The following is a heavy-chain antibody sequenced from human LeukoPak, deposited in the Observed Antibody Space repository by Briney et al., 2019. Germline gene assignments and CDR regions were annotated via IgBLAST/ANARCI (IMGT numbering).Heavy chain of an antibody. CDR2: IYYSGST. CDR1: GGSISSSSYY. J-gene: IGHJ4*02. V-gene: IGHV4-39*02. Sequence: PSETLSLTCTVSGGSISSSSYYWGWIRQPPGKGLEWIGSIYYSGSTYYNPSLKSRVTISVDTSKNQFSLNLSSVTAADTAVYFCARESVLRHFNYWGQGTLVTVS. D-gene: IGHD3-3*01. CDR3: ARESVLRHFNY.